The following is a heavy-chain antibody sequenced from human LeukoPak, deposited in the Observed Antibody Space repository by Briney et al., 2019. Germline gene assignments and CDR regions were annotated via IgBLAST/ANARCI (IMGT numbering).Heavy chain of an antibody. CDR2: INPSGGST. V-gene: IGHV1-46*01. CDR1: GYTFTSYY. Sequence: ASVKVSCKASGYTFTSYYMHWVRQAPGQGLEWMGIINPSGGSTSYAQKFQGRVTMIRDTSTSTVYMELSSLRSEDTAVYYCARDDGDVVVPAEGYFQHWGQGTLVTVSS. J-gene: IGHJ1*01. D-gene: IGHD2-2*01. CDR3: ARDDGDVVVPAEGYFQH.